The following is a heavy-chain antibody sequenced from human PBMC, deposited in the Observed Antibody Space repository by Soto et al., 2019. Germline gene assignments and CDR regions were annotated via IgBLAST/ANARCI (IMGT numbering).Heavy chain of an antibody. Sequence: EVQLVVSGGGLVQPGGSLRLSCVASGLTLSRYWMSWVRQAPGKGLEWVANIKEDGGKTYYVDSVKGRFTISRDNAKNSVYLQMNSLRVEDTALYYCSRDYYGPRPDWGQGTLVIVSS. D-gene: IGHD3-22*01. CDR1: GLTLSRYW. V-gene: IGHV3-7*04. CDR2: IKEDGGKT. CDR3: SRDYYGPRPD. J-gene: IGHJ4*02.